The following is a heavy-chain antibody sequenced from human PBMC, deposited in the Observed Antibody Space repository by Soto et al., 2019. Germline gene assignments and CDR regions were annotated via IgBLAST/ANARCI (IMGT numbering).Heavy chain of an antibody. D-gene: IGHD2-21*01. CDR3: TIGSWSGEVFDI. J-gene: IGHJ3*02. V-gene: IGHV1-69*02. Sequence: QVQLVQSGAEVKKPGSSVKVSCKDSGGTFSTYSMFWVRQAPGQGLEWMGRIIPMLGIRNYAQRFQGRVTITADKSTATAHMDLSSLRSEDTALYYCTIGSWSGEVFDIWGQGTMVTVSS. CDR2: IIPMLGIR. CDR1: GGTFSTYS.